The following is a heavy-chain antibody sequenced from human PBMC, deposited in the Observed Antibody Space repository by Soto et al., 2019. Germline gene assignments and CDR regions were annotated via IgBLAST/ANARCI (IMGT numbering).Heavy chain of an antibody. J-gene: IGHJ3*02. D-gene: IGHD2-21*01. Sequence: PGGALGTPFSASGFPFSQHAMRLVRPAPGKGLEWVSAISGSGGSTYYADSVKGRFTISRDNSKNTLYLQMNSLRAEDTAVYYCAKAPVIDDAFDIWGQGTMVTVSS. CDR2: ISGSGGST. V-gene: IGHV3-23*01. CDR1: GFPFSQHA. CDR3: AKAPVIDDAFDI.